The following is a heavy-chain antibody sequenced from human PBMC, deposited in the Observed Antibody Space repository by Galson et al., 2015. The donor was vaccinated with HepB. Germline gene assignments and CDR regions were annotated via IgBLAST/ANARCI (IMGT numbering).Heavy chain of an antibody. CDR3: AKDQAPYSGARPGY. Sequence: SLRLSCAASGFTFSSYGMHWVRQAPGKGLEWVAVIWYDGSNKYYADSVKGRFTISRDNSKNTLYLQMNSLRAEDTAVYYCAKDQAPYSGARPGYWGQGTLVTVSS. CDR2: IWYDGSNK. V-gene: IGHV3-33*06. J-gene: IGHJ4*02. CDR1: GFTFSSYG. D-gene: IGHD2-15*01.